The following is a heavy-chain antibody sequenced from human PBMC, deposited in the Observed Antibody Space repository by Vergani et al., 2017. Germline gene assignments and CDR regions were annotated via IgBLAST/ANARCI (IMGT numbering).Heavy chain of an antibody. Sequence: QVQLVQSGAEVKKPGASVRVSCKASGFTFTSYHIHWVRQAPGQGLDWLGRLDPNRVDTRYSQRFQDRVTITRDTSINTDYMEMTRLRPDDTAIYYCARVIFGCSRTNCFADHWGQGTLVTVS. CDR3: ARVIFGCSRTNCFADH. D-gene: IGHD2-2*01. J-gene: IGHJ4*02. V-gene: IGHV1-2*06. CDR2: LDPNRVDT. CDR1: GFTFTSYH.